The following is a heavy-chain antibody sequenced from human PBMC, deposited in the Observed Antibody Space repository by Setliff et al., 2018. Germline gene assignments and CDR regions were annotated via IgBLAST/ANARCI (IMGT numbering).Heavy chain of an antibody. J-gene: IGHJ4*02. V-gene: IGHV4-31*02. CDR2: IHHSGET. Sequence: SETLSLTCTVSGDSIRRGDYWSWIRQHPGKGLEWIGYIHHSGETFYNPSLRSRVIISVDTSKNQFSLKVTPLIAADTAVYYCARARDGIDFDYFDYWGRGTPVTVSS. CDR3: ARARDGIDFDYFDY. CDR1: GDSIRRGDY.